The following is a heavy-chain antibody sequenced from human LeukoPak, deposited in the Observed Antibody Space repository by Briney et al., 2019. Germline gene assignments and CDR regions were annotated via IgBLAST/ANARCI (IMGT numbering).Heavy chain of an antibody. V-gene: IGHV3-66*01. CDR3: ARVGGGGSSPFDY. CDR1: GFTVSSTY. CDR2: FYSGDTT. J-gene: IGHJ4*02. Sequence: GGSLRLSCAASGFTVSSTYMSWVRQAPGKGLEWVSVFYSGDTTYYANSVKGRFTISRDNSKNTLYLQMNSLRAEDTAVYYCARVGGGGSSPFDYWGQGTLVTVSS. D-gene: IGHD6-6*01.